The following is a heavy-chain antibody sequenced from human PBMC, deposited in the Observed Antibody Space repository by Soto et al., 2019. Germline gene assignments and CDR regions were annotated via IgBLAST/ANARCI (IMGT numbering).Heavy chain of an antibody. CDR1: GYTFTSYD. V-gene: IGHV1-8*01. J-gene: IGHJ3*02. Sequence: GASVKVSCKASGYTFTSYDINWVRQATGQGLEWMGWMNPNSGNTGYAQKFQGRVTMTRNTSISTAYMELSSLRSADTAVYHCARDGGASRWFGEENAFDIWGQGTMVT. CDR2: MNPNSGNT. CDR3: ARDGGASRWFGEENAFDI. D-gene: IGHD3-10*01.